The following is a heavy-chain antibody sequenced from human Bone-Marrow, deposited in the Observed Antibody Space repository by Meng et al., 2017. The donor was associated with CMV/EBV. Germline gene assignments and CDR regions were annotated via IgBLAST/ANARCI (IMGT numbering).Heavy chain of an antibody. CDR3: ARSTDYGDYYFDY. Sequence: AVSGGYISRSNWWSWVRQPPGKGLEWIGEIYHSGSTNYNPSLKSRVTISVDKSKNQFSLKLSSVTAADTAVYYCARSTDYGDYYFDYWGQGTLVTVSS. V-gene: IGHV4-4*02. CDR2: IYHSGST. J-gene: IGHJ4*02. CDR1: GGYISRSNW. D-gene: IGHD4-17*01.